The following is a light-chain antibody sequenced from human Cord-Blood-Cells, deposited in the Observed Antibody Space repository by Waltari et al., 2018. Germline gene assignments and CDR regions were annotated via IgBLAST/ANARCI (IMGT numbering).Light chain of an antibody. Sequence: EIVLTQSPGTLSLSPGERATLPCRASQSVSSSYLAWYQQKPGQAPRLLIYGASSRATGIPGRFSCHWSGTNFTLTISRLEPEDFAVYYCQQYGSSPLTFGGGTKVEIK. J-gene: IGKJ4*01. CDR3: QQYGSSPLT. CDR2: GAS. CDR1: QSVSSSY. V-gene: IGKV3-20*01.